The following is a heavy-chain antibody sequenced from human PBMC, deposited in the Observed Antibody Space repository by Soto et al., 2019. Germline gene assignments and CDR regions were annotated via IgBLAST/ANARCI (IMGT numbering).Heavy chain of an antibody. V-gene: IGHV3-23*01. CDR2: ICGSGGST. Sequence: EVQLLESGGGLVQPGGSLRLSCAASGFTFSSYAMSWVRQAPGKGLEWVSAICGSGGSTYYADSVKGRFTISRDNSKNTLYLQMNSLRAEDTAVYYCAKGRAKTTVVADYWGQGTLVTVSS. CDR3: AKGRAKTTVVADY. J-gene: IGHJ4*02. D-gene: IGHD4-17*01. CDR1: GFTFSSYA.